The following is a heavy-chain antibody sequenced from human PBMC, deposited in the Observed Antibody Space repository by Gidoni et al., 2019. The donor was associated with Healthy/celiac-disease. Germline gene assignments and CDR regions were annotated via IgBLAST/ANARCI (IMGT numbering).Heavy chain of an antibody. Sequence: QVQLVESGGGVVQPGRSLRLSCAASGLTFSSYGMHWVRQAPGKGLEWVAVIWYDGSNKYYADSVKGRFTISRDNSKNTLYLQMNSLRAEDTAVYYCARDRDGGSYLGGNYYFDYWGQGTLVTVSS. CDR1: GLTFSSYG. CDR3: ARDRDGGSYLGGNYYFDY. J-gene: IGHJ4*02. CDR2: IWYDGSNK. D-gene: IGHD1-26*01. V-gene: IGHV3-33*01.